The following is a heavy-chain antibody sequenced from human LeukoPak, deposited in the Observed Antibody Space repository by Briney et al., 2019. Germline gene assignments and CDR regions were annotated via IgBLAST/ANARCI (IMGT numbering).Heavy chain of an antibody. V-gene: IGHV1-8*01. CDR1: GYTFTSYD. D-gene: IGHD3-9*01. CDR3: ARDKPALYDILTGYPIGDAFDI. CDR2: MNPNSGNT. J-gene: IGHJ3*02. Sequence: ASVKVSCKASGYTFTSYDINWVRQATGQGLEWMGWMNPNSGNTGYAQKLQGRVNMTTDTSTSTAYMELRSLRSDDTAVYYCARDKPALYDILTGYPIGDAFDIWGQGTMVTVSS.